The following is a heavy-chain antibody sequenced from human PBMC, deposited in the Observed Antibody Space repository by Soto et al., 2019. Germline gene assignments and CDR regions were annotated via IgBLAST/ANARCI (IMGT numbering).Heavy chain of an antibody. CDR1: GYSFTSYW. J-gene: IGHJ4*02. CDR2: IYPGDSDT. D-gene: IGHD2-2*01. Sequence: PGESLEISCKGSGYSFTSYWIGWVRQMPGKGLEWMGIIYPGDSDTRYSPSFQGQVTISADKSISTAYLQWSSLKASDTAMYYCARGGHIVVVPAANFDYWGQGTLVTVSS. V-gene: IGHV5-51*01. CDR3: ARGGHIVVVPAANFDY.